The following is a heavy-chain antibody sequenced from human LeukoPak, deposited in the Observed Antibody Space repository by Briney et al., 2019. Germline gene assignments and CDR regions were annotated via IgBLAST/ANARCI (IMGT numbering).Heavy chain of an antibody. CDR2: ISSYNGNT. J-gene: IGHJ1*01. CDR3: ARGFVVVVAAESFFQH. CDR1: GYTFTSYG. Sequence: GASVKVSCKASGYTFTSYGISWVRQAPGQGLEWMGWISSYNGNTNYAQKLQGRVTMTTDTSTSTAYMELSRLKSDDTAVYFCARGFVVVVAAESFFQHWGQGTLVTVSS. D-gene: IGHD2-15*01. V-gene: IGHV1-18*01.